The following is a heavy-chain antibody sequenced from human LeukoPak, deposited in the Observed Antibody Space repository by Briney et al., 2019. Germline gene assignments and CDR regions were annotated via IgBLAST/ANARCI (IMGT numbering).Heavy chain of an antibody. Sequence: GGSLRLSCAASGFTFSGSAMHWVRQASGKGLEWVGRIRSKANSYATAYAASVKGRFTISRDDSKNTAYLQMNSLKTEDTAVYYCSKWKAIVLVPAARSPIDYWGQGTLVTVSS. CDR3: SKWKAIVLVPAARSPIDY. J-gene: IGHJ4*02. CDR1: GFTFSGSA. CDR2: IRSKANSYAT. D-gene: IGHD2-2*01. V-gene: IGHV3-73*01.